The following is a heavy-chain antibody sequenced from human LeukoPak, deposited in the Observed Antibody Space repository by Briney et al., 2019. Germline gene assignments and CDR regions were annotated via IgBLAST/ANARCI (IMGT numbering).Heavy chain of an antibody. CDR1: GGTFSSYA. V-gene: IGHV1-69*04. J-gene: IGHJ4*02. CDR2: IIPILGIA. CDR3: AREVIVVVPAAIIDY. Sequence: GASVKVSCKASGGTFSSYAISWVRQAPGQGLEWMGRIIPILGIANYAQKLQGRVTITADKSTSTAYMELSSLRSEDTAVYYCAREVIVVVPAAIIDYWGQGTLVTVSS. D-gene: IGHD2-2*02.